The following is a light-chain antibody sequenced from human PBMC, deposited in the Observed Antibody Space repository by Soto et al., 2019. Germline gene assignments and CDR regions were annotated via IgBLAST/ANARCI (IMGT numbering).Light chain of an antibody. Sequence: EIVLTQSPGTLSLSPGERATLSCRASQSVSSNFLAWYQQKPGQTPRLFIYGASSRTTGVRDRFSGSGSGTDFTLTISRLQPEDFAVYYCQQYGSTPWTFGQGTKLEIK. J-gene: IGKJ2*01. CDR3: QQYGSTPWT. CDR1: QSVSSNF. V-gene: IGKV3-20*01. CDR2: GAS.